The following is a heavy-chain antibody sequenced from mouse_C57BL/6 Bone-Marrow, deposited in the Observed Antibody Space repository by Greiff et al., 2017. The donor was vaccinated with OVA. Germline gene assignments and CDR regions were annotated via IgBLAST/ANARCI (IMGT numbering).Heavy chain of an antibody. J-gene: IGHJ1*03. Sequence: EVKLVESGGGLVKPGGSLKLSCAASGFTFSSYAMSWVRQTPEKRLEWVATISDGGSYTYYPDNVKGRFTISRDNAKNNLYLQMSHLKSEDTAMYYCARELVYYGSSYGVWGTGTTVTVSS. CDR2: ISDGGSYT. CDR1: GFTFSSYA. V-gene: IGHV5-4*01. CDR3: ARELVYYGSSYGV. D-gene: IGHD1-1*01.